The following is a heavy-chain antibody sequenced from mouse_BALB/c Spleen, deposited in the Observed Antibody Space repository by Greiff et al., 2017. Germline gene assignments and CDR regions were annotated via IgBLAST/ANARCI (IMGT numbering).Heavy chain of an antibody. Sequence: QVQLQQSGAELMKPGASVKLSCKASGYTFTSYYLYWVKQRPGQGLEWIGEINPSNGGSNFNEKFKNKATLTVDKSSSTAYMQLSSLTSEDSAVYYCTRGGYGYVGFAYWGQGTLVTVSA. CDR1: GYTFTSYY. CDR2: INPSNGGS. CDR3: TRGGYGYVGFAY. V-gene: IGHV1S81*02. D-gene: IGHD1-2*01. J-gene: IGHJ3*01.